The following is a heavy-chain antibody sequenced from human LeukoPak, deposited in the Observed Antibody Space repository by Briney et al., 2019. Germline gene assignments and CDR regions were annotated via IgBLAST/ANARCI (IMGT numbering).Heavy chain of an antibody. CDR1: GGSISSYY. CDR2: IYYSGST. V-gene: IGHV4-59*01. D-gene: IGHD2-2*01. CDR3: ARGPSIVVVPAASNYYMDV. J-gene: IGHJ6*03. Sequence: PSETLSLTCTVSGGSISSYYWSWIRQPPGKGLEWIGYIYYSGSTNYNPSLKSRVTISVDTSKNQFSLKLSSVTAGDTAVYYCARGPSIVVVPAASNYYMDVWGKGTTVTVSS.